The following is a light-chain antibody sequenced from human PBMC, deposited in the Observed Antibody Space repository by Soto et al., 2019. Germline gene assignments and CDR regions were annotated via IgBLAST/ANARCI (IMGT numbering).Light chain of an antibody. CDR1: QSVSTN. J-gene: IGKJ5*01. Sequence: EIVMTQSPTTLSVSPGERATLSCRASQSVSTNLAWYQKKPGQVPSLLIYGASTRASGIPARFSGSGSGTEFTLTIGSQQSEDFAVYYCQQYSSSPSFGQGTRRE. CDR3: QQYSSSPS. CDR2: GAS. V-gene: IGKV3-15*01.